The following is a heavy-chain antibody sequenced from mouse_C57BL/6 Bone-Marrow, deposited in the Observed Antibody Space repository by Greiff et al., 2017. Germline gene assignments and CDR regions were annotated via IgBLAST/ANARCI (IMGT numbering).Heavy chain of an antibody. Sequence: VQLQESGAELAKPGASVKLSCKASGYTFTSYWMHWVKQRPGQGLEWIGYINPSSGYTKYNQKFKDKATLTADKSSSTAYMQLSSLTYEDSAVYYCEKRYYYGNWYFDVWGTGTTVTVSS. CDR2: INPSSGYT. CDR3: EKRYYYGNWYFDV. V-gene: IGHV1-7*01. CDR1: GYTFTSYW. D-gene: IGHD1-1*01. J-gene: IGHJ1*03.